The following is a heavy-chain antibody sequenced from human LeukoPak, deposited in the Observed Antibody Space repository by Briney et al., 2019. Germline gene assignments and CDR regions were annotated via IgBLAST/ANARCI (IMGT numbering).Heavy chain of an antibody. V-gene: IGHV3-7*01. J-gene: IGHJ4*02. CDR1: AFSFRTYW. CDR3: AVIDSNGWQVGLDY. Sequence: GGSLRLSCVASAFSFRTYWMNWVRQAPGKGLEWVANINQDGSVKHYLDSVKGRFTISRDNANNPLYLQMNSLTANDTAVYYCAVIDSNGWQVGLDYWGQGTQVTVSS. D-gene: IGHD6-19*01. CDR2: INQDGSVK.